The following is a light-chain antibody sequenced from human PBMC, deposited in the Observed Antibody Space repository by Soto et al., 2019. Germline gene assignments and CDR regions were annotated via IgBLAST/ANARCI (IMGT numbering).Light chain of an antibody. Sequence: QSVLPQPPSVSRAPGQRVTISCTGSGYNIGAGYDVHWYQQLPGTAPKLLIFANINRPSGVPDRFSGSKSGTSASLAITGLRAEDEADYYCQSYDSSPSGYVFGAGTKVTVL. J-gene: IGLJ1*01. CDR3: QSYDSSPSGYV. CDR2: ANI. CDR1: GYNIGAGYD. V-gene: IGLV1-40*01.